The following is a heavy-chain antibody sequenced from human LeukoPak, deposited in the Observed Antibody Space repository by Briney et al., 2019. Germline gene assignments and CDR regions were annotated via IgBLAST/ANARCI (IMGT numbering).Heavy chain of an antibody. CDR2: ISHDGSNK. CDR1: GFTFSSYA. Sequence: GGSLRLSCAASGFTFSSYAMHWVRQAPGKGLEWVAVISHDGSNKYYAGSVKGRFTISRDSSKNTLYLQMNSLRAEDTAVYYCAKNPNYYYDSSGFFDYWGQGTLVTVSS. V-gene: IGHV3-30*04. D-gene: IGHD3-22*01. J-gene: IGHJ4*02. CDR3: AKNPNYYYDSSGFFDY.